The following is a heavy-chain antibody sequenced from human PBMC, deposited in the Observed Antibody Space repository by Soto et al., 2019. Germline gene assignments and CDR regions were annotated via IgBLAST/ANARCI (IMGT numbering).Heavy chain of an antibody. J-gene: IGHJ3*02. CDR2: IYYSGST. V-gene: IGHV4-59*01. CDR1: GGSISSYY. CDR3: ARVGDYGEYGRAFDI. Sequence: SETLSLTCTVSGGSISSYYWSWIRQPPGKGLEWIGYIYYSGSTNYNPSLKSRVTISVDTSKNQFSLKLSSVTAADTAVYYCARVGDYGEYGRAFDIWGQGTMVTVS. D-gene: IGHD4-17*01.